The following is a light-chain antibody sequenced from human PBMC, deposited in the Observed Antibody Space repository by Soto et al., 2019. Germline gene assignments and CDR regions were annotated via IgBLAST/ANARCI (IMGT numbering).Light chain of an antibody. V-gene: IGKV3-20*01. J-gene: IGKJ1*01. CDR3: QKNGISPPWT. Sequence: EIVLTQSPGTLSLSPGERATLSCRATESISSSYLAWYQQKPGQAPRLLIYGASSRATGIPDRFSGSGSGTDFTLTITRLEPEDFAVDYCQKNGISPPWTSGQGTKLEIK. CDR1: ESISSSY. CDR2: GAS.